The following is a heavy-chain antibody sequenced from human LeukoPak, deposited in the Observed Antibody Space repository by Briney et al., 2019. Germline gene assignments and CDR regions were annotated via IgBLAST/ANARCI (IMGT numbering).Heavy chain of an antibody. CDR3: AREGTMIGARSNAFDI. Sequence: GGSLRLSCVASGFTFSSYSMNWVRQAPGKGLEWVSYISSSSSTIYYADSVKGRFTISRDNAKNSLYLQMNSLRAEDTAVYYCAREGTMIGARSNAFDIWGQGTMVTVSS. CDR2: ISSSSSTI. V-gene: IGHV3-48*01. J-gene: IGHJ3*02. D-gene: IGHD3-22*01. CDR1: GFTFSSYS.